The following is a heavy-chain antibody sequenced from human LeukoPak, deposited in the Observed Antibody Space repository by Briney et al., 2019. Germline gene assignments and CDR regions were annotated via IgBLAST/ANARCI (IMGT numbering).Heavy chain of an antibody. D-gene: IGHD5-18*01. V-gene: IGHV1-69*13. CDR2: IIPIFGTA. Sequence: SVKVSCKASGGTFSSYAISWVRQAPGQGLEWMGGIIPIFGTANYAQKFQGRVTITADESTSAAYMELSSLRSEDTAVYYCARERVDTALYYYYYMDVWGKGTTVTVSS. CDR3: ARERVDTALYYYYYMDV. J-gene: IGHJ6*03. CDR1: GGTFSSYA.